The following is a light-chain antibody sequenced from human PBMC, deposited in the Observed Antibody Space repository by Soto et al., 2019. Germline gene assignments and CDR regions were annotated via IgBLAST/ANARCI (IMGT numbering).Light chain of an antibody. CDR2: EVT. Sequence: QSALIQPSSVSGSPGQSVTISCTGISSDVGSYDFVSWYQQYPGTAPKPMIYEVTKRPSGVPDRFSGSKFGTTASLTVYGLQSDDDAAYYCSSFAGSDSVVFGGGTKLTVL. V-gene: IGLV2-8*01. J-gene: IGLJ2*01. CDR1: SSDVGSYDF. CDR3: SSFAGSDSVV.